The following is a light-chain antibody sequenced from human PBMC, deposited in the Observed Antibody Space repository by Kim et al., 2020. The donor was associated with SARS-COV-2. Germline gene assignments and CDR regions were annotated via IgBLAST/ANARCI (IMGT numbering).Light chain of an antibody. CDR1: TSNIGNNA. Sequence: GQRVTIACSGSTSNIGNNAVYWYQQFPGTAPTLIIYSTNQRPSGVPDRFSGSKSGTSASLAISGLQSEDEADYYCSSWDDSLNGRVFGGGTKLTVL. CDR2: STN. CDR3: SSWDDSLNGRV. J-gene: IGLJ2*01. V-gene: IGLV1-44*01.